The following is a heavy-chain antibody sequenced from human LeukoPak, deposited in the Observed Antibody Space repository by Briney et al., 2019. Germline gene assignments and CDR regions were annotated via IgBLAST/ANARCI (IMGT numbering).Heavy chain of an antibody. V-gene: IGHV4-59*08. CDR2: IYYSGST. CDR1: GGSISSYY. Sequence: PSETLSLTCTVSGGSISSYYWSWIRQPPGKGLEWIGYIYYSGSTNCNPSLKSRVTISVDTSKNQFSLKLSSVTAADTAVYYCARLMWDDGWGTFDYWGQGTLVTVSS. J-gene: IGHJ4*02. CDR3: ARLMWDDGWGTFDY. D-gene: IGHD5-24*01.